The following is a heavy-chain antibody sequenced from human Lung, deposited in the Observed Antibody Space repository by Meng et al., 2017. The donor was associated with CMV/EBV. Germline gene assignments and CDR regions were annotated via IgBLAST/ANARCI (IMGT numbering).Heavy chain of an antibody. CDR2: ININTGNP. J-gene: IGHJ4*02. CDR3: ARGNGWRFDY. V-gene: IGHV7-4-1*01. CDR1: GYTFTSSS. D-gene: IGHD6-19*01. Sequence: QGQLVTSGFELKKPADSVRVSCPAAGYTFTSSSMNWVRHAHGQGLEWMGWININTGNPTYAQGFTGRFVFSLDTSVSTAYLQIDSLKADDTAVYYCARGNGWRFDYWGQGTLVTVSS.